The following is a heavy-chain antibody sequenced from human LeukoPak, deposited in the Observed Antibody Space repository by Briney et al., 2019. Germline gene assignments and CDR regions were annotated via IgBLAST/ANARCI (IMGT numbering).Heavy chain of an antibody. CDR2: IYYSGST. D-gene: IGHD4/OR15-4a*01. Sequence: SETLSLTCTVSGGSISSYYWSWIRQPPGKGLEWIGYIYYSGSTNYNPSLKSRVTISVDTSKNQFSLKLSSVTAADTAVYYCARDLTGAFDIWGQGTMVTVSS. J-gene: IGHJ3*02. CDR1: GGSISSYY. V-gene: IGHV4-59*01. CDR3: ARDLTGAFDI.